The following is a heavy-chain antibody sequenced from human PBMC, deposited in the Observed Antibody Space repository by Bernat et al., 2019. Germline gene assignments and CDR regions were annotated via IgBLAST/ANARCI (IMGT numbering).Heavy chain of an antibody. J-gene: IGHJ4*02. CDR1: GFTFSSYA. CDR2: ISYDGSNK. D-gene: IGHD2-2*01. V-gene: IGHV3-30-3*01. Sequence: QVQLVESGGGVVQPGRSLRLSCAASGFTFSSYAMHWVRQAPGKGLEWVAVISYDGSNKYYADSVKGRFTISRDNSKNTLYLQMNSLRAEDTAVYYCARDPYLYLGSSTSLGFDYWGQGTLVTVSS. CDR3: ARDPYLYLGSSTSLGFDY.